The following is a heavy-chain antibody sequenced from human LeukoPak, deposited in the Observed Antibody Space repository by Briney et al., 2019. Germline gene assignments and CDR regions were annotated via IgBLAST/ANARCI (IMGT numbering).Heavy chain of an antibody. J-gene: IGHJ4*02. CDR1: GYNFTSYW. CDR2: IYPGDSDT. Sequence: GAYIKTFTKGAGYNFTSYWIGWGRQMPGKSLEWMGSIYPGDSDTRYSPSLQGQVTISADKSISTAYLQWSSLTASDTAIYYCARPYATNYFDSNSYWGQGTLVTVSS. CDR3: ARPYATNYFDSNSY. V-gene: IGHV5-51*01. D-gene: IGHD3-22*01.